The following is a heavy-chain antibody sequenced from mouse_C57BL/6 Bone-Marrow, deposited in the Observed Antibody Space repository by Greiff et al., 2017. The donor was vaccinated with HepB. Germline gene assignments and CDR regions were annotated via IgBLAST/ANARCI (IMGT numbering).Heavy chain of an antibody. J-gene: IGHJ4*01. CDR2: IWGGGST. CDR1: GFSLTSYG. CDR3: ANLYYGKGLDAMDY. D-gene: IGHD2-1*01. V-gene: IGHV2-9*01. Sequence: VQVVESGPGLVAPSQSLSITCTVSGFSLTSYGVDWVRQPPGKGLEWLGVIWGGGSTNYNSALMSRLSISKDNSKSQVFLKMNSLQTDDTAMYYCANLYYGKGLDAMDYWGQGTSVTVSS.